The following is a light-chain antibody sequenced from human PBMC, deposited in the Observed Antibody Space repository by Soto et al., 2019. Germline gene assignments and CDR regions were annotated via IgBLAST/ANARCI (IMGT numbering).Light chain of an antibody. CDR2: EVS. J-gene: IGLJ2*01. CDR3: NSYAGSNNPVV. Sequence: QSVLTQPPSASGSPGQSVTISCTGTSSDVGGYNYVSWYQQHPGKAPKLMIYEVSKRPSGVPDRFSGSKSGNTASLTVSGLQAEDEADYYCNSYAGSNNPVVFGGGTTLTVL. V-gene: IGLV2-8*01. CDR1: SSDVGGYNY.